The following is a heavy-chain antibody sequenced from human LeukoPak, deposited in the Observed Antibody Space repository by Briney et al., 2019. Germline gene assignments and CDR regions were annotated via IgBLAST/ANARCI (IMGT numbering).Heavy chain of an antibody. D-gene: IGHD3-22*01. J-gene: IGHJ4*02. Sequence: SGTLSLTCAVSGGSISSNNWWSWVRQPPGKGLEWIGEIYHSGSTNYNPSLKSQVTISVDKSKNQFSLKLSSVTAADTAVYYCARAPLLSFYYDSGGPTHFDYWGQGTLVTVSS. CDR1: GGSISSNNW. CDR3: ARAPLLSFYYDSGGPTHFDY. CDR2: IYHSGST. V-gene: IGHV4-4*02.